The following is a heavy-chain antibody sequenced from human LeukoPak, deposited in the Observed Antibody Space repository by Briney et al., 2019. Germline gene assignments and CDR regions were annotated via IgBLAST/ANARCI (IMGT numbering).Heavy chain of an antibody. CDR1: GGSMSSYY. CDR3: ARGARAGYNLEPFDY. Sequence: SETLSLTCTVSGGSMSSYYWSWIRQPPGKGLEWIGYIYYSGSTKYNPSLKSRVTISVDTSKNQFSLKLSSVTAADTAVYYCARGARAGYNLEPFDYWGRGTLVTVSS. CDR2: IYYSGST. J-gene: IGHJ4*02. V-gene: IGHV4-59*08. D-gene: IGHD5-24*01.